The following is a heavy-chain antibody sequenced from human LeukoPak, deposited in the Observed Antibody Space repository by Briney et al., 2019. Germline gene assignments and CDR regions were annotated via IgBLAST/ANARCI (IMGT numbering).Heavy chain of an antibody. Sequence: SVTVSCKASGGTFSSYAISWVRQAPGQGLEWMGRIIPILGIANYAQKFQGRVTITADKSTSTAYMELSSLRSEDTAVYYCARDEGDVEMATIDYWGQGTLVTVSS. J-gene: IGHJ4*02. CDR3: ARDEGDVEMATIDY. D-gene: IGHD5-12*01. CDR2: IIPILGIA. CDR1: GGTFSSYA. V-gene: IGHV1-69*04.